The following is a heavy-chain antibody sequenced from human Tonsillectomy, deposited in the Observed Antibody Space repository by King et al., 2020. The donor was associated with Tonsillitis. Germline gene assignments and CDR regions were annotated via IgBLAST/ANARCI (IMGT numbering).Heavy chain of an antibody. CDR2: INPSGGST. CDR1: GYTFTSYY. Sequence: VQLVESGAEVKKPVASVKVSCKASGYTFTSYYIHWVRQAPGQGLEWMGIINPSGGSTSYAQKFQDRVTMTRDTSTSTVYMELSSLRSEDTAVYYCARDRRGTEHDAFDICGEGTMFTVSS. V-gene: IGHV1-46*01. D-gene: IGHD1-14*01. CDR3: ARDRRGTEHDAFDI. J-gene: IGHJ3*02.